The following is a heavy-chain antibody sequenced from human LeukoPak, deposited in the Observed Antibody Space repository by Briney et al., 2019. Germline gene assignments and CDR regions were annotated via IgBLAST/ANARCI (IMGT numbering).Heavy chain of an antibody. J-gene: IGHJ5*02. V-gene: IGHV4-34*01. CDR1: GGSFSGYY. D-gene: IGHD5-18*01. CDR3: ARGGYPWGWLDP. Sequence: SETLSLTCAVYGGSFSGYYWSWIRQPPGKGLEWIGEINHSGSTNYNPSLKSRVTISVDTSKNQFSLRLSSVTAADTAVYYCARGGYPWGWLDPWGQGTLVTVSS. CDR2: INHSGST.